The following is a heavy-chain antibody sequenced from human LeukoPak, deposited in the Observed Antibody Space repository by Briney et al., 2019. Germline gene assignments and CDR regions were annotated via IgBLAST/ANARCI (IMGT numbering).Heavy chain of an antibody. CDR1: GFTFSSYW. J-gene: IGHJ6*03. CDR3: ARVGYYYYYYMDV. Sequence: GSLRLSCAASGFTFSSYWMSWVRQAPGKGLEWVANIKQDGSEKYYVDSVKGRFTISRDNAKNSLYLQMNSLRAEDTAVYYCARVGYYYYYYMDVWGKGTTVTVSS. V-gene: IGHV3-7*01. CDR2: IKQDGSEK.